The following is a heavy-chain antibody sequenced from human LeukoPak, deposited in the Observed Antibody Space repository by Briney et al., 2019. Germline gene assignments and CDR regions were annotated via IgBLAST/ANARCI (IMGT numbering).Heavy chain of an antibody. Sequence: GGSLRLSCAASGFTFSSYAMHWVRQAPGKGLEWVAVKSYDGSNKYYADSVKGRFTISRDNSKNTLYLQMNSLRAEDTAVYYCARASVAPHDAFDIWGQGTMVTVSS. CDR1: GFTFSSYA. CDR2: KSYDGSNK. CDR3: ARASVAPHDAFDI. V-gene: IGHV3-30-3*01. J-gene: IGHJ3*02. D-gene: IGHD2-21*01.